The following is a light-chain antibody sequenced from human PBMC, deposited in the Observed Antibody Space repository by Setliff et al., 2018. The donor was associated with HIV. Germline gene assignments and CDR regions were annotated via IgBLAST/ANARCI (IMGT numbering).Light chain of an antibody. Sequence: QSALTQPASVSGSPGQSITISCTGTSSDVGSYDLVSWYQQHPGKAPKLMIYEGSKRPSGVSNRFSGSKSVNTASLTISGLQADDEADYYCCSYAGSSTKFGGGTKVTV. J-gene: IGLJ2*01. CDR3: CSYAGSSTK. CDR2: EGS. V-gene: IGLV2-23*01. CDR1: SSDVGSYDL.